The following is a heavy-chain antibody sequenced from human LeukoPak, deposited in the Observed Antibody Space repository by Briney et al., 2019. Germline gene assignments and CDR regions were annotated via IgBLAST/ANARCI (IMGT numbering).Heavy chain of an antibody. CDR1: GFTFSSYA. D-gene: IGHD4-23*01. CDR3: ARESYGGNFPLGY. CDR2: ISYDGSNK. V-gene: IGHV3-30-3*01. J-gene: IGHJ4*02. Sequence: GGSLRLSCAASGFTFSSYAMHWVRQAPGKGLEWVAVISYDGSNKYYADSVKGRFTIFRDNSKNTLYLQMNSLRAEDTAVYYCARESYGGNFPLGYWGQGTLVTVSS.